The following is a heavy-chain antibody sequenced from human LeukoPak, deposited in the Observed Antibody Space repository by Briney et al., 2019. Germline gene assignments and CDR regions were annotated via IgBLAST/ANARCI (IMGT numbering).Heavy chain of an antibody. J-gene: IGHJ4*02. V-gene: IGHV3-21*01. D-gene: IGHD2-15*01. CDR1: GFTFSSYS. Sequence: GGSLRLSCAASGFTFSSYSMNWVRQAPGKGLEWVSSISNSSGYIYYADSVKGRFTISRDNAKNSLYLQMNSLRAEDTAVYYCARGSIVVVVAATFDYWGQGTLVTVSS. CDR2: ISNSSGYI. CDR3: ARGSIVVVVAATFDY.